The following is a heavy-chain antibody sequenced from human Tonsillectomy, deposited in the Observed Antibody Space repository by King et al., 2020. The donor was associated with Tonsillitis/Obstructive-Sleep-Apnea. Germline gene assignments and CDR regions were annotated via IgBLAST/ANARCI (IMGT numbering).Heavy chain of an antibody. CDR2: INAGNGDT. Sequence: QLVQSGAEVKKPGASVKVSCKASGYIFTNYTIDWVRQAPGQRLEWMGWINAGNGDTKYSQKFQGRVTITSDTSASTAHMELSSLRSEDTAVYYCARAPVDIAMAYYYSYNMDVWGKGTPVTVSS. D-gene: IGHD5-18*01. CDR1: GYIFTNYT. CDR3: ARAPVDIAMAYYYSYNMDV. J-gene: IGHJ6*03. V-gene: IGHV1-3*01.